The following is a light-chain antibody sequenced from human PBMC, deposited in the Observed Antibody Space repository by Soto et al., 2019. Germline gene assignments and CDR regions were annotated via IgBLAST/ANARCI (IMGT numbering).Light chain of an antibody. CDR2: TAS. V-gene: IGKV1-9*01. CDR1: QGISSY. J-gene: IGKJ5*01. Sequence: DIQVTQSPSFLSASLGDRVTITCRASQGISSYLSWYHQKPGKAPILLLHTASTLQSGVPSRFSGSGSGTEFTLTISSLQPEDFATYYCQQRNSYPITFGQGTRLEIK. CDR3: QQRNSYPIT.